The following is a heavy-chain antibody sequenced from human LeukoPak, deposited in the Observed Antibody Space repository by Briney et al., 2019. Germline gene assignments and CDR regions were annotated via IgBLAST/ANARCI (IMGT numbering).Heavy chain of an antibody. D-gene: IGHD5-18*01. Sequence: ASVKVSCKASGYTFTSYGISWVRQAPGQGLEWMGWINTNTGNPTYAQGFTGRFVFSLDTSVSTAYLQISSLKAEDTAVYYCASTRGYSYANDAFDIWGQGTMVTVSS. J-gene: IGHJ3*02. CDR2: INTNTGNP. V-gene: IGHV7-4-1*02. CDR3: ASTRGYSYANDAFDI. CDR1: GYTFTSYG.